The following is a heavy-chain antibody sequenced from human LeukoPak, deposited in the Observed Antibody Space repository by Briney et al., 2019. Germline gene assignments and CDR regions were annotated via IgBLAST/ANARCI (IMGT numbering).Heavy chain of an antibody. J-gene: IGHJ4*02. CDR2: IYSGGST. CDR3: ARELLLWFGESH. Sequence: GGSLRLSCAASGFTVSSNYMSWVRQAPGKGLEWVSVIYSGGSTYYADSVKGRFTISRDNSKNTLYLQMNSLRAEDTAVYYCARELLLWFGESHWGQGTLVTVSS. D-gene: IGHD3-10*01. V-gene: IGHV3-66*01. CDR1: GFTVSSNY.